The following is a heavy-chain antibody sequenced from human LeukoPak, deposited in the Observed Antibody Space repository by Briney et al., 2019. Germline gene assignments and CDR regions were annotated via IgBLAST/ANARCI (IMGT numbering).Heavy chain of an antibody. CDR3: VTAGIFGDRYYFYMDV. CDR2: FDPEDGRT. V-gene: IGHV1-24*01. J-gene: IGHJ6*03. CDR1: GSTLTDLS. D-gene: IGHD3-3*01. Sequence: ASVKVSCKVSGSTLTDLSMHWVRQAPGGGLEWMGGFDPEDGRTLYTEKFKGRLTMTEDTSSDTAYMELSSLRSDDTAVYYCVTAGIFGDRYYFYMDVWGEGTTVTVSS.